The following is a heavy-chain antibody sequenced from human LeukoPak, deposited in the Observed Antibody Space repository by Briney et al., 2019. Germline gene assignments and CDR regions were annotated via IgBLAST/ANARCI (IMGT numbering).Heavy chain of an antibody. CDR1: GFTFNSYW. CDR2: IDSDGSST. Sequence: PGGPLRLSCAASGFTFNSYWMHWVRQVPGKGLVWVSRIDSDGSSTSYADSAKGRFTVSRDNAKNTVSLQMNSLRAEDTAVYYCVRDRIGFDPWGQGTLVTVSS. D-gene: IGHD3-16*02. CDR3: VRDRIGFDP. V-gene: IGHV3-74*01. J-gene: IGHJ5*02.